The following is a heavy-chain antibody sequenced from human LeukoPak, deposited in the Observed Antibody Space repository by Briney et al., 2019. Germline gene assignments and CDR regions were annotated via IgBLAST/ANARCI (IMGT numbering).Heavy chain of an antibody. J-gene: IGHJ5*02. D-gene: IGHD6-19*01. Sequence: ASVKVSCKASGYTFTSYATHWVRQAPGQRLEWMGWINAGNGNTKYSQKFQGRVTITRDTSASTAYMELSSLRSEDTAVYYCARGHGGYSSGSNWLDPWGQGTLVTVSS. CDR3: ARGHGGYSSGSNWLDP. V-gene: IGHV1-3*01. CDR2: INAGNGNT. CDR1: GYTFTSYA.